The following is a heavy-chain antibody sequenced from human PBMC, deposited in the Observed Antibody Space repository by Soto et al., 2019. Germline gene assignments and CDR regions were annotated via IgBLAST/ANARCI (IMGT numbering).Heavy chain of an antibody. CDR1: GGSISSSSYY. J-gene: IGHJ4*02. CDR3: ARHVPSTDRRVGLNVNFDY. V-gene: IGHV4-39*01. D-gene: IGHD1-1*01. CDR2: IYYSGST. Sequence: QLQLQESGPGLVKPSETLSLTCTVSGGSISSSSYYWGWIRQPPGKGLEWIGSIYYSGSTYYNPSLKSRVSISVDTSKNQFSLKLSSVTAADTAVYYCARHVPSTDRRVGLNVNFDYWGQGTLVTVSS.